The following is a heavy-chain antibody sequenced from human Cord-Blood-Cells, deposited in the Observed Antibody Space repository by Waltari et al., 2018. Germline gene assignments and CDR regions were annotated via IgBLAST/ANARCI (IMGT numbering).Heavy chain of an antibody. Sequence: QVQLQESGPGLVKPSQTLSLTCTVSGGSISSGGYYWSWIRQHPGKGLEWIGYIYYSGSTYYNPYLKSRVTISVDTSKNQFSLKLSSVTAADTAVYYCARANSYVQQLGRRDYWYFDLWGRGTLVTVSS. CDR1: GGSISSGGYY. J-gene: IGHJ2*01. CDR3: ARANSYVQQLGRRDYWYFDL. CDR2: IYYSGST. V-gene: IGHV4-31*03. D-gene: IGHD6-13*01.